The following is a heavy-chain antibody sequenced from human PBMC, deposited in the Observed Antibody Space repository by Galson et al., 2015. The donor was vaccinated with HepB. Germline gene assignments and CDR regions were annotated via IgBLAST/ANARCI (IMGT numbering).Heavy chain of an antibody. CDR2: IYYSGST. V-gene: IGHV4-39*07. J-gene: IGHJ4*02. CDR1: GGSNSSSSYY. CDR3: ARDSWLVGSDY. D-gene: IGHD6-19*01. Sequence: ETLSLTCTVSGGSNSSSSYYWGWIRQPPGKGLEWIGSIYYSGSTYYNPSLKSRVTISVDTSKNQFSLKLSSVTAADTAVYYCARDSWLVGSDYWGQGTLVTVSS.